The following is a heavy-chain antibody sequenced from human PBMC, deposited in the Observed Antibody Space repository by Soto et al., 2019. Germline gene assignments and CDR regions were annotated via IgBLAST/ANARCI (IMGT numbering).Heavy chain of an antibody. Sequence: QVQLVQSGAEVKKPGASVKVSCTASGYTFTENQIHWLRRAPGQRLEWMGRIDPKSGDTHFAPKYQGRVTMTRDTSINTVYMELTRLTSDDTAIYFCARRHFRDYIRCSFDPWGQGTLVTVSS. V-gene: IGHV1-2*02. J-gene: IGHJ5*02. CDR1: GYTFTENQ. CDR2: IDPKSGDT. CDR3: ARRHFRDYIRCSFDP. D-gene: IGHD3-16*01.